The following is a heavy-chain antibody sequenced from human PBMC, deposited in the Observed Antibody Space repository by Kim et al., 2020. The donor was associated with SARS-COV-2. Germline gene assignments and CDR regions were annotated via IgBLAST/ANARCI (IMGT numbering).Heavy chain of an antibody. V-gene: IGHV3-53*01. CDR2: IYSGGST. D-gene: IGHD3-10*01. CDR1: GFTVSSNY. CDR3: ASTMVRGVIAPYYFDY. Sequence: GGSLRLSCAASGFTVSSNYMSWVRQAPGKGLEWVSVIYSGGSTYYADSVKGRFTISRDNSKNTLYLQMNSLRAEDTAVYYCASTMVRGVIAPYYFDYWGQGTLVTVSS. J-gene: IGHJ4*02.